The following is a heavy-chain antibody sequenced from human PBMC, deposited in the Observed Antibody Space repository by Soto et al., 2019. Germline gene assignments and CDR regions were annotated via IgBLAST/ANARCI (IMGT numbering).Heavy chain of an antibody. V-gene: IGHV1-69*13. Sequence: SVKVSCKASGGTFSSYAISRVRQAPGQGLEWMGGIIPIFGTANYAQKFQGRVTITADESTSTAYMELSSLRSEDTAVYYCARVQVGWGDRRYYDSSGYYYYYGMDVWGQGTTVTVSS. CDR3: ARVQVGWGDRRYYDSSGYYYYYGMDV. CDR2: IIPIFGTA. D-gene: IGHD3-22*01. CDR1: GGTFSSYA. J-gene: IGHJ6*02.